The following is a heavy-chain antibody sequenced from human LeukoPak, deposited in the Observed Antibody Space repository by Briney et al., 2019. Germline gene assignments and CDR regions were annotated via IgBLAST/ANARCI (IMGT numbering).Heavy chain of an antibody. CDR1: GSTFSNYA. D-gene: IGHD3-22*01. CDR3: AKEKKGTNYYDSSGYRYFDY. CDR2: ISGSGGST. Sequence: GGSLRLSCAASGSTFSNYAMSWVRQAPGKGLEWVSAISGSGGSTYYADSVKGRFTISRDNSKNTLYLQMNSLRAEDTAVYYCAKEKKGTNYYDSSGYRYFDYWGQGTLVTVSS. J-gene: IGHJ4*02. V-gene: IGHV3-23*01.